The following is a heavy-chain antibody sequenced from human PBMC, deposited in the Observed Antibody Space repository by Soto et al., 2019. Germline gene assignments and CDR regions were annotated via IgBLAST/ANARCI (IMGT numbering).Heavy chain of an antibody. V-gene: IGHV3-23*01. J-gene: IGHJ5*02. CDR1: GFTFSSYA. D-gene: IGHD6-13*01. CDR3: AKLGSSWSSKTNWFDP. CDR2: ISGSGGST. Sequence: EVQLLESGGDLVQPGGSLRLSCAASGFTFSSYAMSWVRQAPGKGLEWVSAISGSGGSTYYADSVKGRFTISRDNSKNTLYLQMNSLRAEDTAVYYCAKLGSSWSSKTNWFDPWGQGTLVTVSS.